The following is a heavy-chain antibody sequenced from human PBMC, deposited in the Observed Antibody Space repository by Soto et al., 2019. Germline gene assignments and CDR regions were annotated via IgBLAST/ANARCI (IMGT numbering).Heavy chain of an antibody. CDR1: GYTFTSYG. Sequence: GASVKVSCKASGYTFTSYGISWVRQAPGQGLKWMGWISAYNGNTNYAQKLQGRVTMTTDTPTSTAYMELRSLRSDDTAVYYCARESYYYDSSGYYTSYFDYWGQGTLVTVSS. CDR2: ISAYNGNT. V-gene: IGHV1-18*04. CDR3: ARESYYYDSSGYYTSYFDY. J-gene: IGHJ4*02. D-gene: IGHD3-22*01.